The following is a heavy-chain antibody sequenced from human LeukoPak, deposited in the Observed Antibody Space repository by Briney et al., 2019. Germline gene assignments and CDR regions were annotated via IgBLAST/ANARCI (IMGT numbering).Heavy chain of an antibody. CDR1: GGSISSYY. V-gene: IGHV4-59*01. J-gene: IGHJ3*02. D-gene: IGHD2-21*01. Sequence: SETLSLTCTVSGGSISSYYWSWIRQPPGKGLEWIGYIHYSGSTNYNPSLKSRVTISVDTSKNQFSLKLSSVTAADTAVYYCARDPASINDAFDIWGQGTMVTVSS. CDR2: IHYSGST. CDR3: ARDPASINDAFDI.